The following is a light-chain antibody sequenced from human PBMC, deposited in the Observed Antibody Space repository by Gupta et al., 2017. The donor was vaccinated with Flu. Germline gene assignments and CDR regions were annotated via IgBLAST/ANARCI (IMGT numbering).Light chain of an antibody. V-gene: IGKV3-15*01. CDR1: QNVSSN. CDR3: QQYKNSAPGT. J-gene: IGKJ1*01. CDR2: GAS. Sequence: EIVMTQSPATLSVSPGERATLSCRASQNVSSNLAWYQQKPGQAPRLLIYGASTRDTRIPARFSGSGSGTEFTLTISSLQSEDFAVYYCQQYKNSAPGTFGQGTKVEIK.